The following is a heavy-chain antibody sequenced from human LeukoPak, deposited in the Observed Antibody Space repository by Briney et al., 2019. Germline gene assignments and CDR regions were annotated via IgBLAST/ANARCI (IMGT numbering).Heavy chain of an antibody. Sequence: PSETLSLTCTVSGDSFSSYRWSWLRQSPGKGLEWIGYISPSGSTSYNPSLKSRVTFSVDTSKSQFSLRLTSVTAAGTAVYYCARVGRGDHTWGSYYCDHWGQGTLVSVSS. CDR2: ISPSGST. D-gene: IGHD3-16*01. V-gene: IGHV4-59*01. CDR1: GDSFSSYR. CDR3: ARVGRGDHTWGSYYCDH. J-gene: IGHJ4*02.